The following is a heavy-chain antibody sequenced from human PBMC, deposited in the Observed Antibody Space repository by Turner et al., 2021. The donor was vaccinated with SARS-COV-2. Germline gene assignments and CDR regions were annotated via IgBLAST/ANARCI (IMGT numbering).Heavy chain of an antibody. CDR3: ARGGLGVNAFDI. D-gene: IGHD2-21*01. J-gene: IGHJ3*02. CDR2: ISYDGNNK. V-gene: IGHV3-30-3*01. CDR1: GFTFSSYA. Sequence: QVQLVESGGGVVQPGRSLRLSCAASGFTFSSYAMQWVRQAPGKGLEWVAVISYDGNNKYYADSVKGRFTISRDNSKNTLYLQMNSLRAEDTAVYYCARGGLGVNAFDIWGQGTMVTVSS.